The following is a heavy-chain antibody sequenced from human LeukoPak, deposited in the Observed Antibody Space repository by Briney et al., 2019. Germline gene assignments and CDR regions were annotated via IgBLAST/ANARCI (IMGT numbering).Heavy chain of an antibody. CDR2: IYSGGST. D-gene: IGHD6-13*01. V-gene: IGHV3-66*01. CDR3: ARDLSLHIYSSPIKSHYMDV. CDR1: GFTVSSNY. Sequence: GGSLRLSCAASGFTVSSNYMSWVRQAPGKGLEWVSVIYSGGSTYYADSVKGRFTISRDNSKNTLYLQMNSLRAEDTAVYYCARDLSLHIYSSPIKSHYMDVWGQGTTVTVSS. J-gene: IGHJ6*03.